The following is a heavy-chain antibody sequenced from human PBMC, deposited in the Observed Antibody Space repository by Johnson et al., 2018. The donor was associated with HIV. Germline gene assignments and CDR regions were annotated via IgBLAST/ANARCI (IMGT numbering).Heavy chain of an antibody. CDR2: ISSSGSTI. CDR3: AKEVPVYSDGYYDAFDI. CDR1: GFTFSDYY. J-gene: IGHJ3*02. Sequence: QMLLVESGGGLVQPGGSLRLSCAASGFTFSDYYMSWIRQAPGKGLEWVSYISSSGSTIYYADSVKGRFTISRDNSKNTLDLQMNSLRAEDTAVYYCAKEVPVYSDGYYDAFDIWGQGTMVTVSS. V-gene: IGHV3-11*04. D-gene: IGHD5-18*01.